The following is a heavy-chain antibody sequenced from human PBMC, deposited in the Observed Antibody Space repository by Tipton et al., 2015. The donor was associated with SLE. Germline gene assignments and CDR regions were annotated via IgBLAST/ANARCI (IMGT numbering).Heavy chain of an antibody. V-gene: IGHV4-59*01. CDR2: IYYTGST. CDR3: ARDVYSSGWGPHYYYYYYMDV. CDR1: GGSISSYY. J-gene: IGHJ6*03. Sequence: TLSLTCTVSGGSISSYYWSWIRQPPGKGLEWIGYIYYTGSTYYNPSLKSRVTISVDTSKNQFSLKLSSVTAADTAGYYCARDVYSSGWGPHYYYYYYMDVWGKGTTVTVSS. D-gene: IGHD6-19*01.